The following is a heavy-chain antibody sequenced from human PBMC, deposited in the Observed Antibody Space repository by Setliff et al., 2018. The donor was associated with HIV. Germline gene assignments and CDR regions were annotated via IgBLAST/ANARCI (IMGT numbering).Heavy chain of an antibody. D-gene: IGHD6-13*01. J-gene: IGHJ4*02. CDR1: GFTFNNYW. Sequence: GGSLRLSCAASGFTFNNYWMHWVRQAPGKGLVWVSRIMTDGGVTNYADSVKGRFTISRDNAKNTLYLQMSSLRVEDTAVYYCRAAVGGTSYFDFWGQGTLVTVSS. V-gene: IGHV3-74*01. CDR3: RAAVGGTSYFDF. CDR2: IMTDGGVT.